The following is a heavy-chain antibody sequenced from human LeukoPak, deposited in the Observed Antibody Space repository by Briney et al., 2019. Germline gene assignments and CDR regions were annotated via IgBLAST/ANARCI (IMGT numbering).Heavy chain of an antibody. CDR1: GFTFSSYA. CDR3: AKDSEGDYGDPPGYFDY. Sequence: GGSLRLSCAASGFTFSSYAMSWVRQAPGKGLEWVSAISGSGGSTYYADSVKGRFTISRDNSKNTLYLQMNSLRAEDTAVYYCAKDSEGDYGDPPGYFDYWGQGTLVTVSS. D-gene: IGHD4-17*01. CDR2: ISGSGGST. V-gene: IGHV3-23*01. J-gene: IGHJ4*02.